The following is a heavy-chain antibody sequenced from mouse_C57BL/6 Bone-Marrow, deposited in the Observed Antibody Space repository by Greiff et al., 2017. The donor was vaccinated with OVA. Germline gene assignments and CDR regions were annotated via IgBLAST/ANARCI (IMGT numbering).Heavy chain of an antibody. Sequence: EVQLQQSGPGLVKPSQSLSLTCSVTGYSITSGYYWNWIRQFPGNKLEWMGYISYDGSNKYNPSLKNRISITRDTSKNQFFLKLNSVTTEDTATYYCAREGGFYYYGWGYFDVWGTGTTVTVSS. J-gene: IGHJ1*03. CDR2: ISYDGSN. CDR3: AREGGFYYYGWGYFDV. V-gene: IGHV3-6*01. CDR1: GYSITSGYY. D-gene: IGHD1-1*01.